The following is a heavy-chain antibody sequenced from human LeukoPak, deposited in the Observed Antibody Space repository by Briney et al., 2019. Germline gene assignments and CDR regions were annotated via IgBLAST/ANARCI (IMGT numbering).Heavy chain of an antibody. V-gene: IGHV3-64D*06. CDR3: VNKEGGEYSR. J-gene: IGHJ4*02. Sequence: PGGSLRLSCSASGFTSSNYAMHWVRQAPGKGLEYVSAVSGNGGSTYHAESVRGRFSISRDNSKNTLYLQMSSLRVEDTAVYYCVNKEGGEYSRWGQGTLVTVSS. D-gene: IGHD5-18*01. CDR2: VSGNGGST. CDR1: GFTSSNYA.